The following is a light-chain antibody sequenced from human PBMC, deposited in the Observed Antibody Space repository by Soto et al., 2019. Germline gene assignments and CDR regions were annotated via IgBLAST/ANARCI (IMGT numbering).Light chain of an antibody. CDR3: QHYNTFSYT. CDR2: DAS. Sequence: DIQMTQSPSTLSASVGDRVTITCRASQSVGSWLAWYQQKPGEAPKLLIYDASSLESGVPSRFSGSGFGTEFTLTISSLQPDDFATYYCQHYNTFSYTFGQGTKLEIK. CDR1: QSVGSW. J-gene: IGKJ2*01. V-gene: IGKV1-5*01.